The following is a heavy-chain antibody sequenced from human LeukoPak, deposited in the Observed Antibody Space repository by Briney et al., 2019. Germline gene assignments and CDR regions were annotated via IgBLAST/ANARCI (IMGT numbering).Heavy chain of an antibody. CDR1: GYTFTGYY. D-gene: IGHD6-13*01. Sequence: ASVKVSCKASGYTFTGYYMHWVRQAPGQGLEWMGWINPNSGGTNYAQKFQGRVTMTRDTSISTAYMELSRLRSDDTAVYYCARSYSSSWYYFDYWGQGTLVTVSS. CDR2: INPNSGGT. CDR3: ARSYSSSWYYFDY. V-gene: IGHV1-2*02. J-gene: IGHJ4*02.